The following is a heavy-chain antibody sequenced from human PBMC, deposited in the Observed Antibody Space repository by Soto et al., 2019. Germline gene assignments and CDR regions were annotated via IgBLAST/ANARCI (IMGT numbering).Heavy chain of an antibody. D-gene: IGHD3-10*01. CDR1: GGTFSSYA. CDR3: ARAIPYGSGSYDYGMDV. CDR2: IIPIFGTA. V-gene: IGHV1-69*13. Sequence: ASVKVSCKASGGTFSSYAISWVRQAPGQGLEWMGGIIPIFGTANYAQKFQGRVTITADESTSTAYMELSSLRSEDTAVYYCARAIPYGSGSYDYGMDVWGQGTRSPSP. J-gene: IGHJ6*02.